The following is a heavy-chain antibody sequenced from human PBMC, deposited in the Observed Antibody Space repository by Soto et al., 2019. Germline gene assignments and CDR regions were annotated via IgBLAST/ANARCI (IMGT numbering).Heavy chain of an antibody. CDR2: MNPNSGNT. J-gene: IGHJ6*03. V-gene: IGHV1-8*01. Sequence: AASVKVSCKASGYTFTSYDINWVRQATGQGLEWMGWMNPNSGNTGYAQKFQGRVTMTRNTSISTAYMELSSLRSEDTAVYYCARGVVLRYFGWSLRAYYYYYMDVWGKGTTDTVSS. D-gene: IGHD3-9*01. CDR1: GYTFTSYD. CDR3: ARGVVLRYFGWSLRAYYYYYMDV.